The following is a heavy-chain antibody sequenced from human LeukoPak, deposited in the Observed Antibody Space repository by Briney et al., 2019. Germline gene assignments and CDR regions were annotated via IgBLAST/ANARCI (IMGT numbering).Heavy chain of an antibody. J-gene: IGHJ4*02. V-gene: IGHV7-4-1*01. CDR2: INTNTGNP. CDR3: ARDLSSRDFWSGSYLWLY. Sequence: ASVKVSCKASGYTFTSYAMNWVRQAPGQGLEWMGWINTNTGNPTNAQGFTGRFVFFLDTSVSTAYLQIGSLKAEDTAVYYCARDLSSRDFWSGSYLWLYWGQGTLVTVSS. D-gene: IGHD3-3*01. CDR1: GYTFTSYA.